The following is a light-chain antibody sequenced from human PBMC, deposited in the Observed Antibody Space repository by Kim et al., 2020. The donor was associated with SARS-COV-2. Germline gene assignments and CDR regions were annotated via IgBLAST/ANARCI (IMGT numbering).Light chain of an antibody. CDR1: QDISNY. Sequence: ASVGDRVTITCRASQDISNYLAWFQLKPGKAPKLLIYAASALQPGVPSRFSGSGSGTDFNLTVTSLQPEDVATYYCQKCDSAPWTFGQGTKVDIK. J-gene: IGKJ1*01. V-gene: IGKV1-27*01. CDR2: AAS. CDR3: QKCDSAPWT.